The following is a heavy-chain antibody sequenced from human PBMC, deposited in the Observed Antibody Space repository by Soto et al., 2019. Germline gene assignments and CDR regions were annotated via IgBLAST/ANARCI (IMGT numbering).Heavy chain of an antibody. D-gene: IGHD3-3*01. V-gene: IGHV1-69*01. CDR3: ARVTCRVGVVLDAFDI. Sequence: QVQLVQSGAEVKKPGSSVKVSCKASGGTFSSYAISWVRQAPGQGLEWMGGIIPIFGTANYAQKFQGRVTITADESTSTAYMELSSRRSEDKAVYDCARVTCRVGVVLDAFDIWGQGTMVTVSS. J-gene: IGHJ3*02. CDR2: IIPIFGTA. CDR1: GGTFSSYA.